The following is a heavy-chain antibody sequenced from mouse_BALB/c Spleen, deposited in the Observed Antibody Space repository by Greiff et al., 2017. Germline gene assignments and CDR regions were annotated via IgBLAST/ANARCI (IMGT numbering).Heavy chain of an antibody. Sequence: VQLQESGAELARPGASVKLSCKASGYTFTSYWMQWVKQRPGQGLEWIGAIYPGDGDTRYTQKFKGKATLTADKSSSTAYMQLSSLASEDSAVYYCAMIYYDYDAAMDYWGQGTSVTVSS. V-gene: IGHV1-87*01. D-gene: IGHD2-4*01. CDR2: IYPGDGDT. CDR1: GYTFTSYW. CDR3: AMIYYDYDAAMDY. J-gene: IGHJ4*01.